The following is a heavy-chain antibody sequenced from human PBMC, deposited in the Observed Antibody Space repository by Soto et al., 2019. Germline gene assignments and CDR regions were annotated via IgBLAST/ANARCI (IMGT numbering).Heavy chain of an antibody. CDR2: IYYSGST. Sequence: PSETLSLTCTVSVGSISSCDYYWSWIRQPPGKGLEWIGYIYYSGSTYYNPSLKSRLTISVDTSNNQFSLKLSSVTAADTAVYYCARVGRTYYYDSSGYNWFDPWGQGTLVTVSS. D-gene: IGHD3-22*01. J-gene: IGHJ5*02. CDR3: ARVGRTYYYDSSGYNWFDP. V-gene: IGHV4-30-4*01. CDR1: VGSISSCDYY.